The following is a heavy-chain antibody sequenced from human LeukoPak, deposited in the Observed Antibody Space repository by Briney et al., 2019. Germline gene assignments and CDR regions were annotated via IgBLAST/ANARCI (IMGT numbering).Heavy chain of an antibody. CDR1: GFTFSSHA. J-gene: IGHJ4*01. V-gene: IGHV3-30-3*01. D-gene: IGHD4-11*01. CDR3: ARDGTVTYYFDY. Sequence: PGGSLRLSCAASGFTFSSHAMHWVRQAPGKGLEWVTLISYDGSNKYYADSVKGRFTISRDNSKNTVYLQMNSLRAEDTAVYYCARDGTVTYYFDYWGQEPWSPSLQ. CDR2: ISYDGSNK.